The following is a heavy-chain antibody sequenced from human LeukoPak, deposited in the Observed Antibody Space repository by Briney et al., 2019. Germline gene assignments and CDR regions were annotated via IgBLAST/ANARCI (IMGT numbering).Heavy chain of an antibody. D-gene: IGHD5-12*01. CDR3: ARRGHPGRAVATTRGGDYYNYMDV. J-gene: IGHJ6*03. CDR2: ISSSSSYI. Sequence: GGSLRLSCAASGFTFSSYSMNWVRQAPGKGLEWVSSISSSSSYIYYADSVKGRFTISRDNAKNSLYLQMNSLRPEDTAAYYCARRGHPGRAVATTRGGDYYNYMDVWGKGTTVTVSS. V-gene: IGHV3-21*01. CDR1: GFTFSSYS.